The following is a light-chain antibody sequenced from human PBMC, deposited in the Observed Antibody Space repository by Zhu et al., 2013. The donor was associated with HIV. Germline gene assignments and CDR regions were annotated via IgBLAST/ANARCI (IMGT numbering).Light chain of an antibody. CDR1: QTVLYSANNKQA. Sequence: DIVMTQSPDSLAVSLGERATINCKSSQTVLYSANNKQALAWYQQKPGQSPKLLIYWASTRESGVPDRFSGSGSGTDFTLTISSLQAEDVAVYYCQQYYSTPITFGQGTRLEIK. V-gene: IGKV4-1*01. CDR2: WAS. J-gene: IGKJ5*01. CDR3: QQYYSTPIT.